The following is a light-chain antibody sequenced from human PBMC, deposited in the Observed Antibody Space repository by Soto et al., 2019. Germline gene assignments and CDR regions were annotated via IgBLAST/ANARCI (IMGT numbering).Light chain of an antibody. CDR3: QGTFT. V-gene: IGKV4-1*01. J-gene: IGKJ4*01. Sequence: DSVMTQSPDSLAVSLGERATINCKSSQSVLHSSNNKNYLTWYQQKPGQPPKLLIYWASTRESGVPDRFSGSGSGTGFTLTISSLQAEDVAVYYCQGTFTFGGGTKVEIK. CDR1: QSVLHSSNNKNY. CDR2: WAS.